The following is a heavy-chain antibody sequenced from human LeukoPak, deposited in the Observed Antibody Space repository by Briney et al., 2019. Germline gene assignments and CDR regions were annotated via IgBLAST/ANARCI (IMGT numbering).Heavy chain of an antibody. CDR2: ISIYNGKT. Sequence: GASVKVSCKASGYTFTSYGISWVRQAPGQGLEWMGWISIYNGKTNYAQKFRGRVTMTTDTSTSTAFMELRSLRSDDTAVYYCANVISVATGKYYFDYWGQGTLVTVSS. V-gene: IGHV1-18*01. J-gene: IGHJ4*02. CDR3: ANVISVATGKYYFDY. CDR1: GYTFTSYG. D-gene: IGHD5-12*01.